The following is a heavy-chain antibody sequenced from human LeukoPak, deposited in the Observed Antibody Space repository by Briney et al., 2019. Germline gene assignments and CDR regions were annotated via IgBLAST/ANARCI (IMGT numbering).Heavy chain of an antibody. CDR1: GGSISTSSYY. Sequence: SETLSLTCTVSGGSISTSSYYWAWIRQPPGKGLEWIGSISYSVTTCFNPSHKSPVTISVDTSKNQCSLKLSSETAAHTAIYTATRHLRGATIYFDYWGQGTLVTVSS. CDR3: TRHLRGATIYFDY. V-gene: IGHV4-39*01. J-gene: IGHJ4*02. CDR2: ISYSVTT. D-gene: IGHD1-26*01.